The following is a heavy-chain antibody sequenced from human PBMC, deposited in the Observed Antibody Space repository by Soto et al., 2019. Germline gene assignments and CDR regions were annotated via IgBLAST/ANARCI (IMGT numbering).Heavy chain of an antibody. CDR1: GFTFSSYS. CDR3: ARDRGSSGWYAGGWFDP. Sequence: EVQLVESGGGLVKPGRSLRLSCAASGFTFSSYSMNWVRQAPGKGLEWVSSISSSSSNMYYADSVKGRFTISRDNAKNSLYLQMNSLRAEDTAVYYCARDRGSSGWYAGGWFDPRGQGTLVTVSS. CDR2: ISSSSSNM. V-gene: IGHV3-21*01. D-gene: IGHD6-19*01. J-gene: IGHJ5*02.